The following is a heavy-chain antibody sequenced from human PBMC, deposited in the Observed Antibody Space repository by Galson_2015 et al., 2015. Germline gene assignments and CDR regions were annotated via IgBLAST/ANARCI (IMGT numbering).Heavy chain of an antibody. Sequence: SVKVSCKASGYTFTSYGISWVRQAPGQGLEWMGWISAYNGNTDYAQKLQGRVTMTTDTSTSTAYMELRSLRSDDTAVYYCARPSSSWGGDWFDPWGQETLVTVSS. D-gene: IGHD6-13*01. CDR1: GYTFTSYG. CDR2: ISAYNGNT. CDR3: ARPSSSWGGDWFDP. V-gene: IGHV1-18*04. J-gene: IGHJ5*02.